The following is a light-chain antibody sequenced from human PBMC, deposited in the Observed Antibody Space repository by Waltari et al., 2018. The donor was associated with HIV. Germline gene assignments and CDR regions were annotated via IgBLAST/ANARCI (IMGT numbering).Light chain of an antibody. CDR2: ANI. J-gene: IGLJ2*01. V-gene: IGLV1-40*01. Sequence: QSVLTQPPSVSGAPGQRVPISCPGSSSQIGAGYDLPWYQQLPGTAPKLLIYANINRPSGVPDRFSGSKSGSSASLAITGLQAEDEAHYYCQSFDSSLTTSGVIFGGGTKLTVL. CDR3: QSFDSSLTTSGVI. CDR1: SSQIGAGYD.